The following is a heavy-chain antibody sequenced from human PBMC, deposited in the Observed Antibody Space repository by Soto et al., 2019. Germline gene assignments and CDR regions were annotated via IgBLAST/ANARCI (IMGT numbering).Heavy chain of an antibody. CDR2: IWYDGSNK. J-gene: IGHJ3*02. CDR1: GFTFSSYG. Sequence: QVQLVESGGGVVQPGRSLRLSCAASGFTFSSYGMHWVRQAPGKGLEWVAVIWYDGSNKYYADSVKGRFTISRDNSTNTLYLQMNSLRAEDTAVYYCAREEGDDYGDYIGAFDIWGQGTMVTVSS. V-gene: IGHV3-33*01. D-gene: IGHD4-17*01. CDR3: AREEGDDYGDYIGAFDI.